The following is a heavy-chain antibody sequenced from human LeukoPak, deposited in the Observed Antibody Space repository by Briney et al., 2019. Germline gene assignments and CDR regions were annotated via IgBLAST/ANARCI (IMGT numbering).Heavy chain of an antibody. Sequence: GGSLRLSCVASGFTLSHSWMTWVRQTPGKGLEWVGHIKEDGSSQNYADSVKGRFTISRDNAKSSLHLQMNGLRAEDTAMYYCVKDSGWFHFDSWGQGTLVTVSS. V-gene: IGHV3-7*03. CDR3: VKDSGWFHFDS. J-gene: IGHJ4*02. CDR2: IKEDGSSQ. CDR1: GFTLSHSW. D-gene: IGHD6-19*01.